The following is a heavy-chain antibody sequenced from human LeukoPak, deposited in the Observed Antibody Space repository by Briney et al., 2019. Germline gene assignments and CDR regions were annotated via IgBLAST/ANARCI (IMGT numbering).Heavy chain of an antibody. J-gene: IGHJ4*02. CDR1: GYSFTSYW. D-gene: IGHD6-6*01. CDR3: ARRSSIAAPLFDY. Sequence: GESLKISCKASGYSFTSYWIGWVRQMPGKGLEWLGIIYPGDSDTRYSPSFQGQVTISADKSISTAYLQWSSLGASDTAMYYCARRSSIAAPLFDYWGQGTLVTVSS. V-gene: IGHV5-51*01. CDR2: IYPGDSDT.